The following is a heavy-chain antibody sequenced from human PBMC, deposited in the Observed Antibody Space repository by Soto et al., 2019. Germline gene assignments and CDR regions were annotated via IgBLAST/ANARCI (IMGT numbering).Heavy chain of an antibody. J-gene: IGHJ4*02. CDR2: SSAYNGHT. CDR1: GYTFTNFG. D-gene: IGHD3-16*01. Sequence: QVQLVQSGAEVKKPGSSVKVSCKASGYTFTNFGISWVRQAPGQGLEWMGWSSAYNGHTIYAQNFQGRVTMTTDTATSAAYMELRSLRSDDTAVYYCARGGTPIDCWGQGTLVTVSS. V-gene: IGHV1-18*01. CDR3: ARGGTPIDC.